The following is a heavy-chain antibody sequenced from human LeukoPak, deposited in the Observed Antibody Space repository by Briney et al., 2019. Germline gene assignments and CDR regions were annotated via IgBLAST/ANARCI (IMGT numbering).Heavy chain of an antibody. V-gene: IGHV4-59*01. Sequence: SETLSLTCTVSGGSISSYYWSWIRQPPGKGLEWIGYIYYSGSTNYNPSLKSRVTISVDTSKNQFSLKLSSVTAADTAVYYCASLSLQIYIFWSWFDYWGQGTLVTVSS. J-gene: IGHJ4*02. D-gene: IGHD3-3*01. CDR3: ASLSLQIYIFWSWFDY. CDR1: GGSISSYY. CDR2: IYYSGST.